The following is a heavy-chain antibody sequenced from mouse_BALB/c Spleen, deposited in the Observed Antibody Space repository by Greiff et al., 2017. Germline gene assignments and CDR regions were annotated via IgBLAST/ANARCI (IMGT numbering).Heavy chain of an antibody. Sequence: VQLQQSGPELVKPGASVRISCKASGYTFTSYYIHWVKQRPGQGLEWIGWIYPGNVNTKYNEKFKGKATLTADKSSSTAYMQLSSLTSEDSAVYFCARKYGNYEAMDYWGQGTSVTVSS. CDR2: IYPGNVNT. J-gene: IGHJ4*01. D-gene: IGHD2-10*02. V-gene: IGHV1S56*01. CDR1: GYTFTSYY. CDR3: ARKYGNYEAMDY.